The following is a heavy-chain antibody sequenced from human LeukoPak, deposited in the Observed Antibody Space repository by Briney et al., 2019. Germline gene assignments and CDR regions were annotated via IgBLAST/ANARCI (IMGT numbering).Heavy chain of an antibody. CDR3: ARGPRRGWGSSFLDAFDI. V-gene: IGHV1-69*05. Sequence: ASVKVSCKASVGTFSSYAISWVRQAPGQGLEWMGRIIPIFGTANYAQKFQGRVTITTDESTSTAYMELSSLRSEDTAVYYCARGPRRGWGSSFLDAFDIWGQGTMVTVSS. D-gene: IGHD2/OR15-2a*01. J-gene: IGHJ3*02. CDR2: IIPIFGTA. CDR1: VGTFSSYA.